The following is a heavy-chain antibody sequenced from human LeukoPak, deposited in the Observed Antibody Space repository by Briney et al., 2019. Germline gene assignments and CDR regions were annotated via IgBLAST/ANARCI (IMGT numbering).Heavy chain of an antibody. CDR3: ARGSTRDYYFDY. Sequence: SETQSLTCAVYGGSFSGYYWSWIRQPPGKGLEWIGEINHSGSTNYNPSLKSRVTISVDTSKNQFSLKLSSVTAADTAVYYCARGSTRDYYFDYWGQGTLVTVSS. CDR1: GGSFSGYY. J-gene: IGHJ4*02. CDR2: INHSGST. V-gene: IGHV4-34*01. D-gene: IGHD5-24*01.